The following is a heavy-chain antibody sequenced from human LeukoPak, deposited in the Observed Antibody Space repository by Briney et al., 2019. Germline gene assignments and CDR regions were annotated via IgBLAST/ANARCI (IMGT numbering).Heavy chain of an antibody. D-gene: IGHD1-26*01. CDR2: IYTSGST. J-gene: IGHJ5*02. CDR3: ARDRGGSYNWFDP. V-gene: IGHV4-61*02. CDR1: GGSISSGSYY. Sequence: SQTLSLTCTVSGGSISSGSYYWSWIRQPAGKGLEWIGRIYTSGSTNYNPSLKSRVTISVDTSKNQFSLKLSSVTAADTAVYYCARDRGGSYNWFDPWGQGTLVTVSS.